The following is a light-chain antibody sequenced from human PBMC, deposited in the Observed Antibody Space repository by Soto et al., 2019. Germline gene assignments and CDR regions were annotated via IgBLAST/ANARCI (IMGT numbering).Light chain of an antibody. CDR3: QQYGSSGT. CDR1: QSVSNNY. CDR2: GAS. V-gene: IGKV3-20*01. Sequence: EMVWTQSPGPLSLSPGERATLSCRASQSVSNNYLAWYRQKPGQAPRLLIYGASNRATVIPDRFRGSGSGTDFTLTISRLEPEDFAVYYCQQYGSSGTFGQGTKVEIK. J-gene: IGKJ1*01.